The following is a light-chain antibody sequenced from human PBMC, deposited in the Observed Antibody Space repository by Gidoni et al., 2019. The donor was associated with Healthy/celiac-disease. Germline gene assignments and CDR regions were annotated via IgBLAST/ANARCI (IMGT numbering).Light chain of an antibody. CDR3: QQYNNWPPLT. CDR1: QSVSSN. Sequence: EIVMTQSPATLSVSPGERATLSCRASQSVSSNLAWYQQKPGQAPRLLIYVASTRPTGIPARFSGSGSGTEFTLTISSLQSEDFAVYYCQQYNNWPPLTFGQGTRLEIK. J-gene: IGKJ5*01. CDR2: VAS. V-gene: IGKV3-15*01.